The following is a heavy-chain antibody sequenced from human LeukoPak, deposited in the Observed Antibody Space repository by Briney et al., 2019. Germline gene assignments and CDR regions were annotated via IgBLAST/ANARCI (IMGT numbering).Heavy chain of an antibody. CDR1: GASIRSGDHH. J-gene: IGHJ6*02. D-gene: IGHD2-21*02. CDR2: IYYSGST. CDR3: ARAGGDCYCMDV. Sequence: SQTLSLTCSVSGASIRSGDHHWSWLRQSPGKGLEWIGYIYYSGSTYYNPSLKSRVTISVDTSKNQFSLKLSSVTAADTAVYYCARAGGDCYCMDVWGQGTTVTISS. V-gene: IGHV4-30-4*08.